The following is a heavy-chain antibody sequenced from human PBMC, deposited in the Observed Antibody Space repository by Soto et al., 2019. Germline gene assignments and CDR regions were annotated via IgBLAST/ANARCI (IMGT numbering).Heavy chain of an antibody. Sequence: DSGPTLVDPTQTLTLTFSFSGFSLICYLVRVIWFRQPPGETLEWLALIHWNDDKRYSPYLKSRLTITKDTSKNQVVLTLTNLDPLDTGTYFCAHTKDSSGFLTSWGQGILVTVSS. V-gene: IGHV2-5*01. D-gene: IGHD3-22*01. CDR2: IHWNDDK. CDR1: GFSLICYLVR. J-gene: IGHJ5*02. CDR3: AHTKDSSGFLTS.